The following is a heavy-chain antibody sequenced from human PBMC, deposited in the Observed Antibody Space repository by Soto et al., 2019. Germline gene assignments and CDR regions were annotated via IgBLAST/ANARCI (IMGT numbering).Heavy chain of an antibody. V-gene: IGHV1-69*06. CDR2: IIPMFPTT. D-gene: IGHD3-3*01. CDR1: GDTFGRNA. CDR3: AKEGIGGIFGAGGFDP. Sequence: QVQLVQSGAEVKRPGSSVKVSCKASGDTFGRNAIHWVRQAPGQGLEWMGGIIPMFPTTNYAQKFKGRLTINADKSTSTAYMEMNNLRAEDTAMYYCAKEGIGGIFGAGGFDPWGQGTLVTVSS. J-gene: IGHJ5*02.